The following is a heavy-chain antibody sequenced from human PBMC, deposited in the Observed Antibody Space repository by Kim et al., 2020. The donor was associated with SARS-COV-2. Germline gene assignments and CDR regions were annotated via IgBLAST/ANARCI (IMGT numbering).Heavy chain of an antibody. J-gene: IGHJ3*02. CDR2: TGYT. Sequence: TGYTFYPGSVKGRFTISREDAKNSLFLQMNGLRAGDTAVYYCVRWAFDIWGQGTMVTVSS. V-gene: IGHV3-13*01. CDR3: VRWAFDI.